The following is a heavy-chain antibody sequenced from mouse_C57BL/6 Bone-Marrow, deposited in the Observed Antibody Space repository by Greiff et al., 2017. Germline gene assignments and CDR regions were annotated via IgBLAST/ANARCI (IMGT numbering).Heavy chain of an antibody. CDR1: GYTFTDYE. CDR2: IDPETGGT. D-gene: IGHD3-1*01. V-gene: IGHV1-15*01. CDR3: TSRGSFAY. Sequence: QVQLKESGAELVRPGASVTLSCKASGYTFTDYEMHWVKQTPVHGLEWIGAIDPETGGTAYNQKFKGKAILTADKSSSTAYMELRSLTSEDSAVYYCTSRGSFAYWGQGTLVTVSA. J-gene: IGHJ3*01.